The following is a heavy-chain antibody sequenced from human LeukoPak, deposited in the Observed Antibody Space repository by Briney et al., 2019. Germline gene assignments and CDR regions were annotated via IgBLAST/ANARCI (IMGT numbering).Heavy chain of an antibody. V-gene: IGHV4-61*02. CDR3: ARAEETYYDFWSGNSLGFDY. CDR1: GGSISRGSYY. D-gene: IGHD3-3*01. Sequence: SQTLSLTCIVSGGSISRGSYYWNWIRQPAGKGLEWMGRIYNSGTTNYNPSLNSRVTISTDMSKNQISLKLSSVTAADTAVYYCARAEETYYDFWSGNSLGFDYWGQGTLVTVSS. J-gene: IGHJ4*02. CDR2: IYNSGTT.